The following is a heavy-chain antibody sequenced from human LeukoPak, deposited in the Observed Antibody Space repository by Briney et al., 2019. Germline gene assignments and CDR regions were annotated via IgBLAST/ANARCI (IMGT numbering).Heavy chain of an antibody. CDR1: GFTLSSYA. Sequence: GGSLRLSCAASGFTLSSYAMSWVRQAPGKGLEWVSAISDTGNTYHADSVKGRFTISRDNSKNTLYLQMNSLRAEDTAVYYCARGRLRITMVRGVIWRNWFDPWGQGTLVTVSS. CDR2: ISDTGNT. V-gene: IGHV3-23*01. CDR3: ARGRLRITMVRGVIWRNWFDP. J-gene: IGHJ5*02. D-gene: IGHD3-10*01.